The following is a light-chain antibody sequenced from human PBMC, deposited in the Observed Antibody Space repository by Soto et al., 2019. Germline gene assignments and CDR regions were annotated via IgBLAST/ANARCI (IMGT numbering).Light chain of an antibody. J-gene: IGLJ1*01. CDR3: CSYTNSAYV. Sequence: QAVVTQPRSVSGSPGQSVTISCTGTSSDVGAYNYVSWYQQHPAKAPNLMIYDVSKRPSGVPDRFSGSKSGNTASLTISGLQAEDEGDYYCCSYTNSAYVFGTGTKVTVL. CDR2: DVS. CDR1: SSDVGAYNY. V-gene: IGLV2-11*01.